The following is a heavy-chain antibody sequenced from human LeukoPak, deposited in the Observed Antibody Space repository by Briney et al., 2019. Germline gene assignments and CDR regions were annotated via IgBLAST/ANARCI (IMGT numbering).Heavy chain of an antibody. D-gene: IGHD3-10*01. J-gene: IGHJ5*02. Sequence: GGSLRLSCAASGFTFSSYSMNWVRQAPGKGLEWVSYISSSSSTIYYADSVKGRFTISRDNAKNSLYLQMNSLRAEDTAVYYCTRDKQLLWFGEFNLWGQGTLVTVSS. V-gene: IGHV3-48*01. CDR3: TRDKQLLWFGEFNL. CDR1: GFTFSSYS. CDR2: ISSSSSTI.